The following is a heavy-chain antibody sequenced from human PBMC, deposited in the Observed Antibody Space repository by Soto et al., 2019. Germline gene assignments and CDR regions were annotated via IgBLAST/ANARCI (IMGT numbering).Heavy chain of an antibody. D-gene: IGHD2-15*01. J-gene: IGHJ6*02. CDR2: IYPGDSDT. V-gene: IGHV5-51*01. CDR1: GYSFTSYW. Sequence: PGESLKISCKGSGYSFTSYWIGWVRQIPGKGLEWMGIIYPGDSDTRYSPSFQGQVTISADKSISTAYLQWSSLKASDTAMYYCAREWGRGYCSGGSCTTYYYYGMDVWGQGTTVTVSS. CDR3: AREWGRGYCSGGSCTTYYYYGMDV.